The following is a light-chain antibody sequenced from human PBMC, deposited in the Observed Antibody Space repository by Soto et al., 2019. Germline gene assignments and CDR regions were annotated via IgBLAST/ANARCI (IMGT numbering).Light chain of an antibody. CDR3: QQYGSSPPYT. CDR2: GAS. J-gene: IGKJ2*01. V-gene: IGKV3-20*01. CDR1: QSISSSY. Sequence: EIVLTQSPGTLSLSPGERATLSCRASQSISSSYLAWYQQKLGQAPRLLIFGASRRATDIPDRFSGSGSGTDFTLTISRLEPEDFAVYYCQQYGSSPPYTFGQGTKLEI.